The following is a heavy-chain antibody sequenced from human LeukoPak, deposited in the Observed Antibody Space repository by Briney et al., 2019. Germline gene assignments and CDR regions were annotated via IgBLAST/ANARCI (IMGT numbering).Heavy chain of an antibody. V-gene: IGHV4-59*01. J-gene: IGHJ6*02. CDR3: ARTSMVRGNYYYYYGMDV. CDR1: GGSISSYY. D-gene: IGHD3-10*01. CDR2: IYYSGST. Sequence: PSETLSLTCTVSGGSISSYYWSWIRQPPGKGLEWIGYIYYSGSTNYNPSLKSRVTISVDTSKNQFSLKLSSVTAADTAVYYCARTSMVRGNYYYYYGMDVWGQGTTVTVSS.